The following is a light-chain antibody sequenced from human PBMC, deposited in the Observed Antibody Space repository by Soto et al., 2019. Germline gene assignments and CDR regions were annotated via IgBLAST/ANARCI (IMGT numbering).Light chain of an antibody. V-gene: IGKV1-39*01. CDR1: QSISSW. J-gene: IGKJ5*01. Sequence: DIPMAQSPSTLSASVGDRVTITFRASQSISSWLAWYQQKPGKAPKLLIYDASSLQSEVPSRFSGSGSGTDFTLTISSLQPEDFATYYCQQSYSTPITFGQGTRLEIK. CDR2: DAS. CDR3: QQSYSTPIT.